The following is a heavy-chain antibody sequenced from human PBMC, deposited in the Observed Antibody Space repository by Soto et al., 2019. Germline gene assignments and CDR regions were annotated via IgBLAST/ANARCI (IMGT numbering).Heavy chain of an antibody. J-gene: IGHJ4*02. D-gene: IGHD6-6*01. CDR3: TRVSHSTSGAVKVHNY. Sequence: PGGSLRLSCAASGFTFSSYWMHWVRQAPGKGLVWVSRIKSDGSSTSYADSVKGRFTISRDNAKNTLHLQMNSLRAEDTAVYYCTRVSHSTSGAVKVHNYWGQGTQVTVSS. V-gene: IGHV3-74*01. CDR2: IKSDGSST. CDR1: GFTFSSYW.